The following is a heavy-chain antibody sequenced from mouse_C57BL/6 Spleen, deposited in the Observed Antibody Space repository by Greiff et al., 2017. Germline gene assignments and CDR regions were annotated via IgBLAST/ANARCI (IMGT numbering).Heavy chain of an antibody. D-gene: IGHD6-1*01. CDR3: ARASYFDY. Sequence: EVQLQQSRPELVKPGASVKISCKASGYTFTDYYMNWVKQSHGKSLEWIGDINPNNGGTSYNQKFKGKATLTVDKSSSTAYMELRSLTSEDSAVYYCARASYFDYWGQGTTLTVSS. CDR2: INPNNGGT. J-gene: IGHJ2*01. CDR1: GYTFTDYY. V-gene: IGHV1-26*01.